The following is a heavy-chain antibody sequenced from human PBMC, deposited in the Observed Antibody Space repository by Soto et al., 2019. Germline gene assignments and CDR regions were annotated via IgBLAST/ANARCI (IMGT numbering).Heavy chain of an antibody. CDR2: ISSSGATT. Sequence: GGSLRLSCAASGLTFSDYYMNWIRQAPGKGLEWVSYISSSGATTYYADSVKGRFTISRDNAKNSVYLQMNSLRAEDTAVYYCARDWSSGGSSYFDYWGQGTLVTVSS. D-gene: IGHD2-15*01. V-gene: IGHV3-11*01. CDR1: GLTFSDYY. J-gene: IGHJ4*02. CDR3: ARDWSSGGSSYFDY.